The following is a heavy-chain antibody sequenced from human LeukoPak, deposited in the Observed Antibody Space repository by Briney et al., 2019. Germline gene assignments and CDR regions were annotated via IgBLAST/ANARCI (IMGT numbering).Heavy chain of an antibody. CDR2: IIPMYGTP. CDR3: ARDEAYRGVIIYAFVL. D-gene: IGHD3-10*01. J-gene: IGHJ3*01. CDR1: GDTFSASS. Sequence: SVKVSCKAPGDTFSASSFNWVRQAPGHGLERMGGIIPMYGTPDYAQKFQGRVTITTDDSRSTVYMDLSRLTSEDSAIYYCARDEAYRGVIIYAFVLWGQGTVVTVTS. V-gene: IGHV1-69*05.